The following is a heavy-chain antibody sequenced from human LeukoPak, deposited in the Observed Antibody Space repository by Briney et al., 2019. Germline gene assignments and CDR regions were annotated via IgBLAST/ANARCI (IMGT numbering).Heavy chain of an antibody. Sequence: GGSLRLSCAASGFTLSRYSMDWVRQAPGKGLEWVSYINSYSSLIYYADSVKGRFTISRDNARNSLYLQMNSLRAEDTAVYYCARDSSGWLWGQGTLVTVSS. CDR2: INSYSSLI. D-gene: IGHD3-22*01. CDR1: GFTLSRYS. J-gene: IGHJ4*02. CDR3: ARDSSGWL. V-gene: IGHV3-48*04.